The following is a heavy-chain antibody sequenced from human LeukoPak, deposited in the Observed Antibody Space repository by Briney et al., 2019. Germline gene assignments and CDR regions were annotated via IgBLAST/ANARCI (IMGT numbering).Heavy chain of an antibody. Sequence: SVKDSCMASEGNVRSYAIGGVRQAPGQGLEWMGGIIPIFGTANYAQKFQGRVTITADESTSTAYMELSSQRSEDTAVYYCAYCSSTTSAGWFDPWGQGTLVTVSS. V-gene: IGHV1-69*13. CDR1: EGNVRSYA. CDR2: IIPIFGTA. CDR3: AYCSSTTSAGWFDP. J-gene: IGHJ5*02. D-gene: IGHD2-2*01.